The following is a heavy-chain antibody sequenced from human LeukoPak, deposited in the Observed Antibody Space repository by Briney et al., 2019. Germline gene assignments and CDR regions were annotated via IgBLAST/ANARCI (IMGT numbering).Heavy chain of an antibody. D-gene: IGHD6-19*01. V-gene: IGHV3-23*01. CDR3: AKDRGIAVDLFDY. CDR1: GFTFSSYA. J-gene: IGHJ4*02. CDR2: ISGSGGST. Sequence: PVGSLRLSCAASGFTFSSYAMSWVRQAPGKGLEWVSAISGSGGSTYYADSVKGRFTISRDNSKNTLYLQMNSLRAEDTAVYYCAKDRGIAVDLFDYWGQGTLVTVSS.